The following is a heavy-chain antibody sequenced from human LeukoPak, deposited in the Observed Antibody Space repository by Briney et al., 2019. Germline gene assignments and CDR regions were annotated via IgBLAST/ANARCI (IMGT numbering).Heavy chain of an antibody. CDR2: INPDSGGT. CDR3: ATQATSGWHFS. Sequence: ASVKVSCKASGYTFTGYYMHWVRQAPGQGPEWMGWINPDSGGTNYAQKFQGRVTMTRDTSLSTVYMELSRLRSDDTAVYYCATQATSGWHFSWGQGTLVTVSS. J-gene: IGHJ5*02. D-gene: IGHD6-19*01. CDR1: GYTFTGYY. V-gene: IGHV1-2*02.